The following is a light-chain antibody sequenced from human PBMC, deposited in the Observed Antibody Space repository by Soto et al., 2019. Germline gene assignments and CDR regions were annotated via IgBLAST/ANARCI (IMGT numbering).Light chain of an antibody. CDR2: GAS. CDR3: QQYGSSPET. CDR1: QSVSSSY. J-gene: IGKJ1*01. V-gene: IGKV3-20*01. Sequence: EIVLTHSPGTLSLSPGERATLSSRASQSVSSSYLAWYQQKPGQAPRLLIYGASSRATGIPDRFSGSGSGTDFTLTISRLEPEDFAVYYCQQYGSSPETFGQGTKVDIK.